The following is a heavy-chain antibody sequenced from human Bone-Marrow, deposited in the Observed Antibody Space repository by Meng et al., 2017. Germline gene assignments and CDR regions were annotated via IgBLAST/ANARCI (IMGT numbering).Heavy chain of an antibody. Sequence: GGSLRLSCAGPGFRFSRFAMNWVRQAPGKGLEWVSAISGSGGHTYYADFVKGRFTISRDNSKNNVLLQLNSLRVEDTAVYYCAKVLDGDGYNFDGFDIWGQGTLVTVSS. CDR2: ISGSGGHT. CDR3: AKVLDGDGYNFDGFDI. D-gene: IGHD5-24*01. V-gene: IGHV3-23*01. CDR1: GFRFSRFA. J-gene: IGHJ3*02.